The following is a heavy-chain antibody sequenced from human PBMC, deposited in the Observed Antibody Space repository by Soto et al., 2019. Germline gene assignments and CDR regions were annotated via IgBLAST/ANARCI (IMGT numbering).Heavy chain of an antibody. CDR1: GYTFTNYG. CDR2: INTSNDNK. V-gene: IGHV1-18*01. J-gene: IGHJ4*02. D-gene: IGHD2-15*01. Sequence: ASVKVSCKASGYTFTNYGISWVRQAPGEGLEWVGWINTSNDNKLYAQKLQGRLTLTTDTSTSTAYMDLTTLSSYDTAVYFCARDPGAASFDFWAQGTLVTVSS. CDR3: ARDPGAASFDF.